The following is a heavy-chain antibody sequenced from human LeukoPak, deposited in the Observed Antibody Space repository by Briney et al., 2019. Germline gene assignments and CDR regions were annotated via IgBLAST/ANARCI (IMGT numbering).Heavy chain of an antibody. CDR2: IYYSGST. CDR3: ARADSSGYSVVVYFDY. CDR1: GGSISSGGYY. Sequence: SETLSLTCTVSGGSISSGGYYWSWIRQHPGKGLEWIGYIYYSGSTYYNPSLKSRVTISVGTSKNQFSLKLSSVTAADTAVYYCARADSSGYSVVVYFDYWGQGTLVTVSS. J-gene: IGHJ4*02. D-gene: IGHD3-22*01. V-gene: IGHV4-31*03.